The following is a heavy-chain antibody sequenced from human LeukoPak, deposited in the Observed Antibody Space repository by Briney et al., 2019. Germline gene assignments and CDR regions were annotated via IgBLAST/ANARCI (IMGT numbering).Heavy chain of an antibody. V-gene: IGHV3-9*03. J-gene: IGHJ4*02. Sequence: QPRGSLRLSCAASGFTFDDYAMHWVRQAPGKGLEWVSGISWNSGSIGYADSVKGRFTISRDNAKNSLYLQMNSLRAEDMALYYCAKDLVVRGVIISFGLDYWGQGTLVTVSS. D-gene: IGHD3-10*01. CDR2: ISWNSGSI. CDR1: GFTFDDYA. CDR3: AKDLVVRGVIISFGLDY.